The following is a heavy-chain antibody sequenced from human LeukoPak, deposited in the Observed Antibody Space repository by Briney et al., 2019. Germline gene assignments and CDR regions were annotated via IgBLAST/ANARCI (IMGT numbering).Heavy chain of an antibody. CDR2: VTSTNKI. Sequence: GGSLRLSCVASGFTFSSHSINWVRQAPGKGLEWIATVTSTNKIHYADSVKGRFTISKDNAENSVYLQMNSLRDEDTAVYSCARAQTLFWEFDGFDIWGRGTKVTVSS. V-gene: IGHV3-69-1*01. J-gene: IGHJ3*02. CDR1: GFTFSSHS. CDR3: ARAQTLFWEFDGFDI. D-gene: IGHD3-3*01.